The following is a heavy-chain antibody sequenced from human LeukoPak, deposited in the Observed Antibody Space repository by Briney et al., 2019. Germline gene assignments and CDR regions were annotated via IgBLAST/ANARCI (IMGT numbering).Heavy chain of an antibody. Sequence: SETLSLTCTVSGSSVSSGGYYWSWIRQHPGKGLEWIGYMYYSGSTYYNPSLKSRVTISVDTSKNQFSLKLSSVTAADTAVYYCARGGVVVPAAPWGGNWFDPWGQGTLVTVSS. CDR3: ARGGVVVPAAPWGGNWFDP. CDR1: GSSVSSGGYY. J-gene: IGHJ5*02. CDR2: MYYSGST. V-gene: IGHV4-31*03. D-gene: IGHD2-2*01.